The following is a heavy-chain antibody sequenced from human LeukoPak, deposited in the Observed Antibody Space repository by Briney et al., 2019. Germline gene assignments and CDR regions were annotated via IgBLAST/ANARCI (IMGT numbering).Heavy chain of an antibody. CDR2: INHSGST. CDR3: ARGRIEGILTGYIDY. V-gene: IGHV4-34*01. Sequence: PSETLSLTCAVSGGSFSGYYWSWIRQPPGKGLEWIGEINHSGSTNYNPSLKSRVTISVDTSKNQFSLKLSSVTAADTAVYYRARGRIEGILTGYIDYWGQGTLVTVSS. J-gene: IGHJ4*02. D-gene: IGHD3-9*01. CDR1: GGSFSGYY.